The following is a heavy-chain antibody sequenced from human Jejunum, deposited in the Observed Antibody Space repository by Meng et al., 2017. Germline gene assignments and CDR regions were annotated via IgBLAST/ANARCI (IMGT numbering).Heavy chain of an antibody. CDR2: FYHDGTT. D-gene: IGHD2-21*02. Sequence: SQTLSLTCAVSGYSISSAYYWGWIRQSPGKGLEWIGNFYHDGTTYYNPYLKSRVTISVDTSKNQFSLKPSAVTAAETAVYYCARGLVLTEARRDEGYDYWGQGTLVTVSS. J-gene: IGHJ4*02. CDR3: ARGLVLTEARRDEGYDY. V-gene: IGHV4-38-2*01. CDR1: GYSISSAYY.